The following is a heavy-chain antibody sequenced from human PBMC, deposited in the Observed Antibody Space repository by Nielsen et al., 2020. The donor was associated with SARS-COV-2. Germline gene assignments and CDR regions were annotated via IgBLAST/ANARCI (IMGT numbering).Heavy chain of an antibody. Sequence: SETLSLTCGVFGDSISSQTWWSWVRQPPGKGLEWIGQIYHGGSTNYSPSLKTRVTISVDKSKNQFSLELRSVTAADTAVYYCARDCSCGLGSSPSYYFDYWGQGTLVTVSS. J-gene: IGHJ4*02. CDR2: IYHGGST. V-gene: IGHV4-4*02. D-gene: IGHD7-27*01. CDR3: ARDCSCGLGSSPSYYFDY. CDR1: GDSISSQTW.